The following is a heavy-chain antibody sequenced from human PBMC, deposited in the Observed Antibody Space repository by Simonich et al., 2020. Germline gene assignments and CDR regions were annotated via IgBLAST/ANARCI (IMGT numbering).Heavy chain of an antibody. CDR3: AREAGDLWYFDL. V-gene: IGHV3-74*01. CDR1: GFTFSSYW. D-gene: IGHD7-27*01. Sequence: EVQLVESGGGLVQPGGSLRLSCAASGFTFSSYWMHWVRQAPGKGRVGDSQINSDGSSTSYADSVKGRFTISRDNAKNTLYLQMNSLRAEDTAVYYCAREAGDLWYFDLWGRGTLVTVSS. J-gene: IGHJ2*01. CDR2: INSDGSST.